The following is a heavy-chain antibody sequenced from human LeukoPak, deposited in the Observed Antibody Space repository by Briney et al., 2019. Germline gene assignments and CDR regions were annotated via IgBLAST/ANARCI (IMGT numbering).Heavy chain of an antibody. CDR2: IIPFFGTA. CDR3: ARLHYYDILTGYYSPFDY. CDR1: VGTFSRYT. J-gene: IGHJ4*02. Sequence: SVKVSCKASVGTFSRYTISWVRQPPGQGLEWVGGIIPFFGTANYPQKFQGRVTMTADTTTTTAYMKLSSLRSKDTAVCYCARLHYYDILTGYYSPFDYWGQGTLVTVSS. V-gene: IGHV1-69*06. D-gene: IGHD3-9*01.